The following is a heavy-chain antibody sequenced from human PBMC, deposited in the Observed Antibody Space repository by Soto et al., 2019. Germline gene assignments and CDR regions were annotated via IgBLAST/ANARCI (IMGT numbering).Heavy chain of an antibody. D-gene: IGHD2-15*01. J-gene: IGHJ5*02. CDR1: GCTCWDSY. CDR2: ISPGSRYP. CDR3: VRGGGGGLFDP. V-gene: IGHV3-11*05. Sequence: GWTLRLCFSGSGCTCWDSYMSWVRQAPGKGLEWLSYISPGSRYPAYADSVKGRFTISRDNAKRSLYLQMMSLTAEDTAIYYCVRGGGGGLFDPWGQGTMVTVSS.